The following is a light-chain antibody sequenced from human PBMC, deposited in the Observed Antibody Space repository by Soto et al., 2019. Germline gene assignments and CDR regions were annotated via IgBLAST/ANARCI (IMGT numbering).Light chain of an antibody. J-gene: IGKJ4*01. CDR3: QQRSNWPPLT. CDR2: DAS. Sequence: EIVLTQSPATLSLSPGERATLSCRASQSVSSYLAWYQQKPGQAPRLLIYDASNRATGIPARFSGSGSGTDFTPTISSPEPEDYAVYYCQQRSNWPPLTFGGGPKVEIK. CDR1: QSVSSY. V-gene: IGKV3-11*01.